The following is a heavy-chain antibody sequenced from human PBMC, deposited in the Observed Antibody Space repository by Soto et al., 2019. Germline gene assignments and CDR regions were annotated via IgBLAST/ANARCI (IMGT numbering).Heavy chain of an antibody. CDR3: ATGVIWIGYFTVDS. D-gene: IGHD3-3*01. J-gene: IGHJ4*02. CDR1: GGSFGNSA. CDR2: FIPVYRTL. Sequence: QVQLVQSGAEVKKPGSSVKVSCKASGGSFGNSAINWVRQTPGQGLERLGGFIPVYRTLNYAQKFQGRVTITADESTGTAYMTLSSLAFDDTAVYYCATGVIWIGYFTVDSWGQGTRVTVSS. V-gene: IGHV1-69*01.